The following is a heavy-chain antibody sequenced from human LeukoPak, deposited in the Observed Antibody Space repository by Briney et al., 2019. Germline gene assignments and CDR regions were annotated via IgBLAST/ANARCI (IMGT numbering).Heavy chain of an antibody. V-gene: IGHV1-24*01. Sequence: ASVKVSCKVSGYTLTELSMHWVRQAPGKGLEWMGGFDPEDGETIYAQKFQGRVTMTEDTSTDTAYMELSSLRSEDTAVYYCATSAGGYYYVPVDYWGQGTLVTVSS. J-gene: IGHJ4*02. D-gene: IGHD3-22*01. CDR2: FDPEDGET. CDR3: ATSAGGYYYVPVDY. CDR1: GYTLTELS.